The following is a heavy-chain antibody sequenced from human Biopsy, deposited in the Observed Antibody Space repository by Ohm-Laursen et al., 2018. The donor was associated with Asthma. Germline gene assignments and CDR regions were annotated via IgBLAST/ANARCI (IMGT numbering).Heavy chain of an antibody. CDR3: ARVRGAFYESSVKNAFDV. V-gene: IGHV4-59*01. CDR1: GGSIGIYY. CDR2: THYSGTT. D-gene: IGHD3-22*01. Sequence: SQTLSLTCTVSGGSIGIYYWGWIRQPPGKGLEYIGYTHYSGTTNTDPSLTGRVTMSVDTSKNQFSLKVTSVTAADTAVYFCARVRGAFYESSVKNAFDVWAKGQWSPSLQ. J-gene: IGHJ3*01.